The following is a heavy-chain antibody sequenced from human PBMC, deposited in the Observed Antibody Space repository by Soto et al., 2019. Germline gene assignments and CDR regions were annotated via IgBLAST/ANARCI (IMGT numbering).Heavy chain of an antibody. CDR3: AREGGYRSGRFDY. J-gene: IGHJ4*02. Sequence: QVQLVQSGAEAKKPGASVNVSCKASGYPFTSYGISWVRQAPGQGLEWMGWISTYNGDTNYARNVQGRVSMTRDTSTNTVYLEMRSLRSDDTAVYYCAREGGYRSGRFDYWGQGTPVTVSS. CDR2: ISTYNGDT. D-gene: IGHD2-15*01. V-gene: IGHV1-18*01. CDR1: GYPFTSYG.